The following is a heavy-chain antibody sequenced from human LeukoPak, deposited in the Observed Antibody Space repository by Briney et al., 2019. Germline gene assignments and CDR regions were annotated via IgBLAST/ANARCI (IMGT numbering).Heavy chain of an antibody. CDR3: AREMVGVTFDS. CDR2: ISSSASTI. D-gene: IGHD1-26*01. Sequence: GGSLRLSCAASGFTFSDYYMSWIRQAPGKGLEWVSYISSSASTIDYADSVKGRCTISRDNAKNSLYLQMNSLRAEDTAVYYCAREMVGVTFDSWGQGTLVTVSS. V-gene: IGHV3-11*01. J-gene: IGHJ4*02. CDR1: GFTFSDYY.